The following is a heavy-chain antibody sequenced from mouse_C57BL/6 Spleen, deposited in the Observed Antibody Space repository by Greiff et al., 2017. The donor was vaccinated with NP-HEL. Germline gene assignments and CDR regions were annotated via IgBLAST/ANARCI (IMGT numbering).Heavy chain of an antibody. CDR2: INPSSGYT. J-gene: IGHJ1*03. D-gene: IGHD1-1*01. CDR1: GYTFTSYT. V-gene: IGHV1-4*01. Sequence: QVQLQQSGAELARPGASVKMSCKASGYTFTSYTMHWVKQRPGQGLEWIGYINPSSGYTKYNQKFKDKATLTADKSSSTAYMQLSSLTSEDSAVYYCARRGDYYYGSSWYFDVWGTGTTVTVSS. CDR3: ARRGDYYYGSSWYFDV.